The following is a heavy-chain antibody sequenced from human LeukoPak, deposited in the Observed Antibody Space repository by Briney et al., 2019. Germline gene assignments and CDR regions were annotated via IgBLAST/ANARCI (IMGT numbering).Heavy chain of an antibody. CDR1: GYTFTSYG. CDR3: ARDFPTLLVVVPAAIYYGMDV. CDR2: ISAYNGNT. V-gene: IGHV1-18*01. J-gene: IGHJ6*02. Sequence: ASVKVSCKASGYTFTSYGISWVRQAPGQGLEWMGWISAYNGNTNYAQKLQGRVTMTTDTSTSTAYMELSSLRSDDTAVYYCARDFPTLLVVVPAAIYYGMDVWGQGTTVTVSS. D-gene: IGHD2-2*01.